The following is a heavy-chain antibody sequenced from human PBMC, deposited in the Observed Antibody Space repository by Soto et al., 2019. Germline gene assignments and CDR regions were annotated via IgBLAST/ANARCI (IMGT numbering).Heavy chain of an antibody. CDR1: GYTFDDYA. Sequence: EVQLVESGGGLGQPGGSLRLSCAASGYTFDDYAMHWVRQAPGKGLEWVSGISWDGGSKVYADSVKGRFTISRDNAKNSLNLQMHSLRVEDTALYHCGKGRWPHIYLVFWGQGTLVTVSS. J-gene: IGHJ4*02. D-gene: IGHD2-21*01. CDR2: ISWDGGSK. CDR3: GKGRWPHIYLVF. V-gene: IGHV3-9*01.